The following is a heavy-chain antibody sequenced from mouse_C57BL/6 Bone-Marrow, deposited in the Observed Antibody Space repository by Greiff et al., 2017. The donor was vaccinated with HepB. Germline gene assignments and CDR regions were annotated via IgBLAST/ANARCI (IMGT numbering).Heavy chain of an antibody. J-gene: IGHJ4*01. D-gene: IGHD2-3*01. CDR2: IYPGSGST. Sequence: QVQLKQPGAELVKPGASVKMSCKASGYTFTSYWITWVKQRPGQGLEWIGDIYPGSGSTNYNEKFKSKATLTVDTSSSTAYMQLSSLTSEDSAVYYCARYPYDVAMDYWGQGTSVTVSS. V-gene: IGHV1-55*01. CDR1: GYTFTSYW. CDR3: ARYPYDVAMDY.